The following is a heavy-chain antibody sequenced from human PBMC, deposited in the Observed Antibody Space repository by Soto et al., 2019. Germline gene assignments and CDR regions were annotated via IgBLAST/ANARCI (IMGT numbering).Heavy chain of an antibody. CDR2: ISYDGINR. Sequence: SLRLSCAASGFTLNNYAMHWVRQAPGKGLEWVAVISYDGINRNSADSVKGRFTIPRDTSKNTLYLQMNSLRADDTAVYYCARERTMAPRGSLDVWGQGTTVTVSS. D-gene: IGHD6-6*01. CDR1: GFTLNNYA. J-gene: IGHJ6*02. CDR3: ARERTMAPRGSLDV. V-gene: IGHV3-30-3*01.